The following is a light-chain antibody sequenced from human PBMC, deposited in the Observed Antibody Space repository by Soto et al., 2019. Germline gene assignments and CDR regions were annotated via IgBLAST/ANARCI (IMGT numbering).Light chain of an antibody. CDR3: QQYNSYSPWT. CDR2: DAS. V-gene: IGKV1-5*01. CDR1: QSISNW. J-gene: IGKJ1*01. Sequence: DIQMTQSPSTLSASIGDRVTITCRASQSISNWLAWLQQKPGKAPKVLIFDASNLGSGVPSRFSGSGSGTEFTLTISSLQPGDFGNYYCQQYNSYSPWTFGHGTKVDI.